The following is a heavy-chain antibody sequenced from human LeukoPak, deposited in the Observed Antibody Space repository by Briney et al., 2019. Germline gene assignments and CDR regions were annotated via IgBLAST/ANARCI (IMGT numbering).Heavy chain of an antibody. D-gene: IGHD3-22*01. J-gene: IGHJ4*02. CDR2: ISGSGGST. V-gene: IGHV3-23*01. CDR1: GFTFSSYA. CDR3: AKDLVNSYYDSSGYYDY. Sequence: PGGSLRLSCAASGFTFSSYAMSWVRQAPGKGLEWVSTISGSGGSTYYADSVKGRFTISRDNSKNTLYLQMNSLRAEDTAVYYCAKDLVNSYYDSSGYYDYWGQGTLVTVSS.